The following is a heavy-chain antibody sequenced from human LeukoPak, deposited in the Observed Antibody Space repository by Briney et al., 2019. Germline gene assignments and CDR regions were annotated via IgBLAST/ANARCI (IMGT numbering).Heavy chain of an antibody. CDR3: ARGVCSGGSCYSYYFDY. Sequence: SETLSLTCTVSGGSINSYYWSWIRQPAGKGLEWIWRIYSSGNTNYNPALKSRVTMSVDTSKNQFSLKLSSVTAADTAVYYCARGVCSGGSCYSYYFDYWGQGTLVTVSS. CDR2: IYSSGNT. J-gene: IGHJ4*02. D-gene: IGHD2-15*01. V-gene: IGHV4-4*07. CDR1: GGSINSYY.